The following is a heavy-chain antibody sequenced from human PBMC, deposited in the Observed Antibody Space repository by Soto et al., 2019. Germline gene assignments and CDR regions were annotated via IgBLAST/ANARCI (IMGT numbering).Heavy chain of an antibody. V-gene: IGHV1-2*02. D-gene: IGHD3-3*01. J-gene: IGHJ4*02. CDR1: AYPLANFY. CDR3: ATSTYDDFWSGEF. Sequence: SVKSCCNASAYPLANFYIHSVPQAPGQGFEWMGWLNPNTGGENYAKKFLGTVAMTRDTSISTAYMELRRLSSNDTAVYFCATSTYDDFWSGEFWGQGTLVTV. CDR2: LNPNTGGE.